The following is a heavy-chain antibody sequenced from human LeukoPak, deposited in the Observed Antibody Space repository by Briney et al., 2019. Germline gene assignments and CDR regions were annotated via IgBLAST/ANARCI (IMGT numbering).Heavy chain of an antibody. CDR3: AKDSSSNYYYYYGMDV. D-gene: IGHD6-13*01. CDR2: ISWNSGSI. Sequence: GGSLRLSCAASGFTFDDYAMHWVRQAPGKGLEWVSGISWNSGSIGYADSVKARVTISRDNAKNSLYLQMNSLRAEDTALYYCAKDSSSNYYYYYGMDVWGQGTTVTVSS. CDR1: GFTFDDYA. V-gene: IGHV3-9*01. J-gene: IGHJ6*02.